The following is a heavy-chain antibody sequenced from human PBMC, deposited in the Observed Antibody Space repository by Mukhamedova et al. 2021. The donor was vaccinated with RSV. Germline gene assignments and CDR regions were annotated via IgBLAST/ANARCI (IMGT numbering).Heavy chain of an antibody. CDR3: ASLYRGGVCGAFDI. CDR2: IYHSGST. Sequence: GSISRYYWSWIRQPPGKGLEWIGYIYHSGSTNYNPSLQSRVTISVDTSKNQFSLKLSSVTAADTAVHFCASLYRGGVCGAFDICGQ. V-gene: IGHV4-59*08. CDR1: GSISRYY. J-gene: IGHJ3*02. D-gene: IGHD2-21*01.